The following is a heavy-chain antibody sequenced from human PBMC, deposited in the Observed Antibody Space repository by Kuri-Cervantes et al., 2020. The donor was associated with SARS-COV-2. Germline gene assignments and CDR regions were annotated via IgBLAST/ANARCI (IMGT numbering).Heavy chain of an antibody. CDR3: ASLYGDYYFDY. Sequence: GGSLRLSCEASGFIFSSYSMHWVRQAPGKGLEYVSAISSSGGTTYYANSVKGRFTISRDNAKNSLYLQMNSLRAEDTALYYCASLYGDYYFDYWGQGTLVTVSS. J-gene: IGHJ4*02. CDR2: ISSSGGTT. D-gene: IGHD4-17*01. CDR1: GFIFSSYS. V-gene: IGHV3-64*01.